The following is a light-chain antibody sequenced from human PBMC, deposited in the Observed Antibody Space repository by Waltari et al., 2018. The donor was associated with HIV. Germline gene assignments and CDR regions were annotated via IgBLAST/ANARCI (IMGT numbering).Light chain of an antibody. Sequence: DIEMTQSPSSLSASVGESVTITCRASQSISSYLNWYQQKPGKAPKLLIYAASSLQSGVPSRFSGSGSGTDFTLTISSLQPEDFATYYCQQSYSTLWTFGQGTKVEIK. CDR3: QQSYSTLWT. V-gene: IGKV1-39*01. CDR2: AAS. J-gene: IGKJ1*01. CDR1: QSISSY.